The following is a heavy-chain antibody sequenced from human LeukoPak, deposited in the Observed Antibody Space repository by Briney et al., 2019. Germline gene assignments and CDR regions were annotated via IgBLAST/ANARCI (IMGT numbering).Heavy chain of an antibody. CDR1: GFTFGSHA. CDR3: AKEVTPYPQVITCFDY. CDR2: IDGDGTNT. Sequence: GGSLRLSCAASGFTFGSHAMNWVRQAPGKGLEWVSGIDGDGTNTYYADSVKGRFTVSRDNSKNTLYLQMISLRANYTAVYICAKEVTPYPQVITCFDYWGQGSLVTVSS. V-gene: IGHV3-23*01. J-gene: IGHJ4*02. D-gene: IGHD3-22*01.